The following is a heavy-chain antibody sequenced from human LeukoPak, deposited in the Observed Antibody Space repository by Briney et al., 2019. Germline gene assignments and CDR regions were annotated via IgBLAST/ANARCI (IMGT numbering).Heavy chain of an antibody. D-gene: IGHD3-10*01. J-gene: IGHJ5*02. V-gene: IGHV3-33*01. CDR2: IWYDGNNK. Sequence: GRSLRLSCAASGYTFSNYGMHWVRQAPGKGLEWVAIIWYDGNNKYHADSVKGRFTISRDNSKNTLYLQMNSLRAEDTAMYYCALVRGSRNGPLDPWGQGTLVIVSS. CDR3: ALVRGSRNGPLDP. CDR1: GYTFSNYG.